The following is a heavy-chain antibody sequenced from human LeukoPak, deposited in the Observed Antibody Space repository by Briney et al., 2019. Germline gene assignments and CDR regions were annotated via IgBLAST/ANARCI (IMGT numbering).Heavy chain of an antibody. CDR2: INPSGGST. V-gene: IGHV1-46*01. CDR1: GYTFTSFY. J-gene: IGHJ4*02. Sequence: ASVKVSCKASGYTFTSFYMHWVRQAPGQGLEWMGIINPSGGSTSYAQKFQGRVTMTRDTSASTVYMELSSLRSEDTAVYYCARDGETTVVTPRYFDYWGQGTLVTVSS. D-gene: IGHD4-23*01. CDR3: ARDGETTVVTPRYFDY.